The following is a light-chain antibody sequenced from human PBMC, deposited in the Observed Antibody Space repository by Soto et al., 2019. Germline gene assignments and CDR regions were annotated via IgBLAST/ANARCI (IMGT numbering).Light chain of an antibody. V-gene: IGKV1-33*01. CDR3: QQYENFPVT. J-gene: IGKJ5*01. CDR2: DAS. Sequence: DIQMTQSPSSLSASVGDRVTITCQASHDIRKYLNWYQQKPGKAPKLLIYDASNLETGVPSRFTGSGSGTDFPFTISSLQPEDIATYYCQQYENFPVTFGQGTRLESK. CDR1: HDIRKY.